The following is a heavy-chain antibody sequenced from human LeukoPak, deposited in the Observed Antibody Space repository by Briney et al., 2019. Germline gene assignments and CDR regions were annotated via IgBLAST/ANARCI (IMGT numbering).Heavy chain of an antibody. Sequence: GASVKVSCKASGGTFSSYAISWVRQAPGQGLEWMGGIIPIFGTANYAQKFQGRATITTDESTSTAYMELSSLRSEDTAVYYCARGTSIAARHDNWFDPWGQGTLVTVSS. CDR3: ARGTSIAARHDNWFDP. V-gene: IGHV1-69*05. J-gene: IGHJ5*02. CDR1: GGTFSSYA. D-gene: IGHD6-6*01. CDR2: IIPIFGTA.